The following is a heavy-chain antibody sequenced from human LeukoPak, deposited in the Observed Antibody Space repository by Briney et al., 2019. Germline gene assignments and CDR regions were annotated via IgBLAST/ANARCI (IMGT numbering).Heavy chain of an antibody. CDR2: IKQDGSEK. CDR3: ARDFSGSRSLEYFQL. J-gene: IGHJ1*01. Sequence: GGSLRLSCAASGFTFSSNWMSWVRQAPGKGLEWVANIKQDGSEKNYVDSVKGRFTISRDNAKNSLYLQMNSLRVEDTAVYYCARDFSGSRSLEYFQLWGQGTLVAVSS. CDR1: GFTFSSNW. V-gene: IGHV3-7*01. D-gene: IGHD1-26*01.